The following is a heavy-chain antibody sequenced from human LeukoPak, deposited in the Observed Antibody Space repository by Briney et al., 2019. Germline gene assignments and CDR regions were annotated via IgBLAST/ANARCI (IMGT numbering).Heavy chain of an antibody. Sequence: SETLSLTCAVYGGSFSGYYWSWIRQPPGKGLEWIGEINHSGSTNYNPSLKSRVTISVDTSKNQFSLKLSSVTAADTAVCYCARAGYYDSSGYYYPRPLNPPYYFDYWGQGTLVTVSS. J-gene: IGHJ4*02. CDR3: ARAGYYDSSGYYYPRPLNPPYYFDY. CDR2: INHSGST. CDR1: GGSFSGYY. V-gene: IGHV4-34*01. D-gene: IGHD3-22*01.